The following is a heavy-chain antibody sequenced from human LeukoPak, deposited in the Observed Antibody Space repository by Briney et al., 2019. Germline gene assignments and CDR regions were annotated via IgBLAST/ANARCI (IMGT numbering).Heavy chain of an antibody. CDR2: IYYSGST. V-gene: IGHV4-59*01. CDR1: GGSISSYY. D-gene: IGHD3/OR15-3a*01. CDR3: AREDWDLYYFDY. Sequence: SETLSLTCTVSGGSISSYYWSWIRQPPGKGLEWIGYIYYSGSTNYNPSLKSRVTISVDTSKNQFSLKLSSVTAADTAVYYCAREDWDLYYFDYWGQGTLVTVSS. J-gene: IGHJ4*02.